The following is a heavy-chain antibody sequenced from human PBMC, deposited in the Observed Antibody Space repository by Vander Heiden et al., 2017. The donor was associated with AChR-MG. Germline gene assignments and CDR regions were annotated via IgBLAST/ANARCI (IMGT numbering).Heavy chain of an antibody. Sequence: EVQLVESEGGLVKPGGSLRLSCAASGFTFSSYSMNWVRQAPGKGLEWVSSISSSSSYIYYADSVKGRFTISRDNAKNSLYLQMNRLRAEDTAVYYCARARKGVVAATPVDYWGQGTLVTVSS. J-gene: IGHJ4*02. D-gene: IGHD2-15*01. CDR3: ARARKGVVAATPVDY. CDR1: GFTFSSYS. CDR2: ISSSSSYI. V-gene: IGHV3-21*01.